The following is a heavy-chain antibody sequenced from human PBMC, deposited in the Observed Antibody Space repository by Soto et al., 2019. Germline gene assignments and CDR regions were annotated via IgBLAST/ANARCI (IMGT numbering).Heavy chain of an antibody. CDR3: ARGQWLDQHYYYYYGMDV. V-gene: IGHV5-10-1*01. CDR1: GYSFTSYW. Sequence: GESLKISCKGSGYSFTSYWISWVRQMPGKGLEWIGRIDPSDSYTNYSPSFQGHVTISADKSISTAYLQWSSLKASDTAMYYCARGQWLDQHYYYYYGMDVWGQGTTVTVSS. D-gene: IGHD6-19*01. J-gene: IGHJ6*02. CDR2: IDPSDSYT.